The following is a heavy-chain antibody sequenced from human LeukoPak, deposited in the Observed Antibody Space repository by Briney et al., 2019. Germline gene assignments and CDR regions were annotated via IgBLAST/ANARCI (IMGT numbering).Heavy chain of an antibody. V-gene: IGHV3-43*02. J-gene: IGHJ4*02. CDR1: GFMFHDYA. Sequence: PRGSLRLSCAASGFMFHDYAMHAVRQVPGRGLGWVSLTSGDAVSSFYADSVRGRFTISRDNNNNSLSLQMHSLTSEDTAFYYCAREQFSHTSNFFDIWGQGSLVTVSS. CDR3: AREQFSHTSNFFDI. CDR2: TSGDAVSS. D-gene: IGHD5-24*01.